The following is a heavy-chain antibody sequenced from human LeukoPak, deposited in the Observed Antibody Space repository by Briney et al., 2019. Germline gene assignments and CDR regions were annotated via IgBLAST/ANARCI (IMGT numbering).Heavy chain of an antibody. Sequence: SVKVSCKASGGTFSSYAISWVRQAPGQGLEWMGGIIPIFGTANYAQKFQGRVTITADESTSTAYMEPSSLRSEDTAVYYCARGALNYGDYVLPNWFDPWGQGTLVTVSS. J-gene: IGHJ5*02. CDR1: GGTFSSYA. D-gene: IGHD4-17*01. V-gene: IGHV1-69*01. CDR2: IIPIFGTA. CDR3: ARGALNYGDYVLPNWFDP.